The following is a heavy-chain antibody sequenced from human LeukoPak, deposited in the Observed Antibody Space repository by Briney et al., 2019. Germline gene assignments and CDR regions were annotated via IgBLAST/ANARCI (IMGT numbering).Heavy chain of an antibody. V-gene: IGHV4-4*07. D-gene: IGHD5-18*01. CDR3: ARDGSGYSYGVFDP. J-gene: IGHJ5*02. CDR1: GGSISSYY. Sequence: SETLSLTCTVSGGSISSYYWNWIRQPAGKGLEWIGGIYPSGSTNYNPSLKSRVTMSIDTSKNQFSLKLSSVTAADTAVYYCARDGSGYSYGVFDPWGQGTLVTVSS. CDR2: IYPSGST.